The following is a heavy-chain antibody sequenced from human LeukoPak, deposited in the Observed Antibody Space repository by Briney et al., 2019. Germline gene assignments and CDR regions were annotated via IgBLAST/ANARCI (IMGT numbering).Heavy chain of an antibody. Sequence: PSETLSLTCTVSGGSISSSSYYWGWIRQPPGKGPEWIGSIYYSGSTNYNPSLKSRVTMSLDTSKNQFSLKLSSVTAADTAVYYCASVRGYSSGWYASGFDPWGQGTLVTVSS. CDR2: IYYSGST. CDR1: GGSISSSSYY. J-gene: IGHJ5*02. V-gene: IGHV4-39*07. D-gene: IGHD6-19*01. CDR3: ASVRGYSSGWYASGFDP.